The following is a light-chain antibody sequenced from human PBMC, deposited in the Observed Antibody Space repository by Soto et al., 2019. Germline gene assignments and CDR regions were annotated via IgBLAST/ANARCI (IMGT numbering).Light chain of an antibody. CDR1: SSDVDIYNR. CDR3: TLFTVSGTFV. Sequence: QSALTQPPSVSGSPGQSVTISCTGTSSDVDIYNRVSWYQQPPGTAPKLIIFEVNNRPPGVPDRFSGSKSGNTASLIISGLQAEDEAEYVCTLFTVSGTFVFGTGTKVTVL. V-gene: IGLV2-18*01. CDR2: EVN. J-gene: IGLJ1*01.